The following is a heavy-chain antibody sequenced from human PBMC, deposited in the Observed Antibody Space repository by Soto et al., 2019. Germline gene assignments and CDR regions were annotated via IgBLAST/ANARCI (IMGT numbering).Heavy chain of an antibody. D-gene: IGHD3-3*01. Sequence: ASVKVSCKASGYTFTSYYMHWVRQAPGQGLEWMGIINPSGGSTSYAQKFQGRVTMTRDTSTSTVYMELSSLRSEDTAVYYCARGEGPGYYDFWSGYYTRVGNWFDPWGQGTLVTVS. V-gene: IGHV1-46*01. J-gene: IGHJ5*02. CDR1: GYTFTSYY. CDR3: ARGEGPGYYDFWSGYYTRVGNWFDP. CDR2: INPSGGST.